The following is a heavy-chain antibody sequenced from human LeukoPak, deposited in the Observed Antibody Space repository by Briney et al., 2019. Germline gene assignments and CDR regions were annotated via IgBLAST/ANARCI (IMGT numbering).Heavy chain of an antibody. Sequence: SETLSLTCAVHGGSFSGYYWRWIRPRPGKGLEWVGEINHSGSTNNKPSLKRRVTISVDTSKDQFVLRLSSVTAADSALYCCGRYFSGTEMDRYWGQGTLVTVSS. J-gene: IGHJ4*02. D-gene: IGHD5-24*01. CDR3: GRYFSGTEMDRY. CDR1: GGSFSGYY. V-gene: IGHV4-34*01. CDR2: INHSGST.